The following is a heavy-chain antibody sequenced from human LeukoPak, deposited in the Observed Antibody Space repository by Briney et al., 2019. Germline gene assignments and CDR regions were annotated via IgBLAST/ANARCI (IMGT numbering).Heavy chain of an antibody. Sequence: GGSLRLSCAASGFTFSSYGMHWVRQAPGKGLEWVAVISYDGSNKYYADSVKGRFTISRDNAKNSLYLQMNSLRAEDTAVYYCARGVGNYYDNSGYQNWGQGTLVTVSS. D-gene: IGHD3-22*01. J-gene: IGHJ4*02. V-gene: IGHV3-30*03. CDR1: GFTFSSYG. CDR3: ARGVGNYYDNSGYQN. CDR2: ISYDGSNK.